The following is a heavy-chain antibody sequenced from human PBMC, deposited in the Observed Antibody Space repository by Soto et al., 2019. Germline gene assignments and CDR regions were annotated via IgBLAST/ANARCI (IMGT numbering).Heavy chain of an antibody. Sequence: QVQLVQSGAEVREPGASVKVSCKASGYSFTNNDVSWVRQATGQGLEWMGWMNPGSGDTGYAQKFKGRVTMTRDISIATAYMELSSLRSDETAIYYCARMATFGSLNWFDPWGQGTLVTVSS. D-gene: IGHD3-16*01. CDR2: MNPGSGDT. J-gene: IGHJ5*02. CDR3: ARMATFGSLNWFDP. CDR1: GYSFTNND. V-gene: IGHV1-8*01.